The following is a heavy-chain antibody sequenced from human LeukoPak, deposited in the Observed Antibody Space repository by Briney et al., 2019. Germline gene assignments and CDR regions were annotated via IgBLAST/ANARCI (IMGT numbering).Heavy chain of an antibody. V-gene: IGHV1-18*01. CDR2: ISAYNGNT. D-gene: IGHD3-10*01. CDR3: ARDTYYYGSGSYYNPPIDY. J-gene: IGHJ4*02. CDR1: GYTFTSYG. Sequence: ASVKVSCKASGYTFTSYGISWVRQAPGQGLEWMGWISAYNGNTNYAQKLQGGVTMTTDTSTSTAYMELRSLRSDDTAVYYCARDTYYYGSGSYYNPPIDYWGQGTLVTVSS.